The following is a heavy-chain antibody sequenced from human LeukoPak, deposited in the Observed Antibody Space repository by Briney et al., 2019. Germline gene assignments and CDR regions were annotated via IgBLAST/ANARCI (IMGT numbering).Heavy chain of an antibody. D-gene: IGHD6-6*01. J-gene: IGHJ6*02. CDR2: IKQDGSEK. CDR1: GFTFSSYG. V-gene: IGHV3-7*01. Sequence: GGSLRLSCAASGFTFSSYGMHWVRQAPGKGLEWVATIKQDGSEKFYVDSVKGRFTISRDNAKNSLYLQMNSLRVEDTAVYYCARSMKGYYYYAMDVWGQGTTVTVSS. CDR3: ARSMKGYYYYAMDV.